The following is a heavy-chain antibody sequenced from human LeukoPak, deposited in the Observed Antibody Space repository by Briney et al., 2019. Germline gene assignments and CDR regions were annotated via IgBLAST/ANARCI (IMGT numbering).Heavy chain of an antibody. CDR1: GFTVRNNY. D-gene: IGHD5-18*01. CDR3: ARGFAPAYNFGVFDY. CDR2: LYTGGET. J-gene: IGHJ4*02. Sequence: GGSLRLSCAASGFTVRNNYMIWVRQAPGKGLEWVSLLYTGGETNCADSVRGRFTISRDNSKNTVSLQMNSLRAEDTAVYYCARGFAPAYNFGVFDYWGQGTLVTVSS. V-gene: IGHV3-53*01.